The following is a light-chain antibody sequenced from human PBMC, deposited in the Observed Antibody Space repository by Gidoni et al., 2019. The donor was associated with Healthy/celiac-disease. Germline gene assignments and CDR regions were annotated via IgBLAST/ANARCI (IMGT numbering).Light chain of an antibody. Sequence: SYELTQPPSVSVSLGQMARITCSGEALPKKYAYWYQQKPGQFPVLVIYKDSERPSGIPERFSGSSSGTIVTLAISGVQAEDEADYYCRSADSSGTSDVVFGGGTKLTVL. CDR2: KDS. CDR1: ALPKKY. V-gene: IGLV3-16*01. CDR3: RSADSSGTSDVV. J-gene: IGLJ2*01.